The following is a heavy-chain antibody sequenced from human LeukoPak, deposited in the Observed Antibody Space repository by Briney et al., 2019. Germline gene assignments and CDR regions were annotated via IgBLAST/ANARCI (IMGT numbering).Heavy chain of an antibody. J-gene: IGHJ3*02. CDR1: GFTFSSSA. Sequence: GGSLRLSCAASGFTFSSSAMSWVRQAPGKGLEWVSTISGSGSGSSTYYADSVKGRFTISRDNAKNSLYLQMNSLRAEDTAVYYCARERGVSDTAQDAFDIWGQGTMVTVSS. CDR2: ISGSGSGSST. CDR3: ARERGVSDTAQDAFDI. D-gene: IGHD5-18*01. V-gene: IGHV3-23*01.